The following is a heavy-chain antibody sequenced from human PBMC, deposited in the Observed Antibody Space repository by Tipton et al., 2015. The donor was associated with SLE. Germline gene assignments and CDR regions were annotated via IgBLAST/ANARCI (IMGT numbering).Heavy chain of an antibody. J-gene: IGHJ5*02. D-gene: IGHD1-7*01. CDR1: GGSINGYY. Sequence: TLSLTCTVSGGSINGYYWSWIRQPPGKGLEWIGYIYYSGSTNYNPSLKSRVTISVDTSKNQFSLKLSSVTAADTAVYYCARGSSSGTTIYWFDPWGQGTLVTVSS. V-gene: IGHV4-59*01. CDR3: ARGSSSGTTIYWFDP. CDR2: IYYSGST.